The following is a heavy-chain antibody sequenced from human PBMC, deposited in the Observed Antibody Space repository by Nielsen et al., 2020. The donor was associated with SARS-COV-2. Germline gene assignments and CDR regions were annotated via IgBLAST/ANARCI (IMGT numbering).Heavy chain of an antibody. J-gene: IGHJ4*02. D-gene: IGHD1-14*01. Sequence: GESLKISCAASGFTFSSYWMSWVRQAPGKGLEWVAVISYDGSNKYYADSVKGRFTISRDNSKNTLYLQMNSLRAEDTAVYYCAREGPTEFDYWGQGTLVTVSS. CDR3: AREGPTEFDY. CDR1: GFTFSSYW. V-gene: IGHV3-30-3*01. CDR2: ISYDGSNK.